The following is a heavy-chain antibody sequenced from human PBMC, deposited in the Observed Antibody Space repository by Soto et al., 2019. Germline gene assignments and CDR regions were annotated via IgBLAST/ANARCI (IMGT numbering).Heavy chain of an antibody. CDR2: IYPGDSDT. V-gene: IGHV5-51*01. Sequence: GESLKISCKGSGYSFTSYWIGWVRQMPGKGLEWMGIIYPGDSDTRYSPSFQGQVTISADKSISTAYLQWSSLKASDTAMYYCATNTYYDILTGYYKGGNYYYGMDVWGQGTTVTV. CDR3: ATNTYYDILTGYYKGGNYYYGMDV. D-gene: IGHD3-9*01. J-gene: IGHJ6*02. CDR1: GYSFTSYW.